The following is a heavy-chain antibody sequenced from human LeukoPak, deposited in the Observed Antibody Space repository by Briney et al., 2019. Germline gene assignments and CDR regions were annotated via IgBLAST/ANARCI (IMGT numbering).Heavy chain of an antibody. CDR3: ASVASTVTTVPGYYFDY. Sequence: GGSLRLSCAASGFTVGNNYMNWVRQAPGKGLEWVSAISGSGGSTYYADSVKGRFTISRGNSKNTLYLQMNSLRAEDTAVYYCASVASTVTTVPGYYFDYWGQGTLVTVSS. CDR2: ISGSGGST. CDR1: GFTVGNNY. J-gene: IGHJ4*02. D-gene: IGHD4-17*01. V-gene: IGHV3-23*01.